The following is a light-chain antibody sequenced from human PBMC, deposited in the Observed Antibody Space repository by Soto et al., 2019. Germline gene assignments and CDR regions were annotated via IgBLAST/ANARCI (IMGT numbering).Light chain of an antibody. J-gene: IGLJ2*01. CDR2: GNS. Sequence: QPVLTQPPSVSGAPGQRVTISCTGSSSNIGAGYDVHWYQQLPGTAPKLLIYGNSNRPSGVPDRFSGSKSGTSASLAITGLPAEDEADYYCQSYDSSLSVGVFGGGTQLTVL. V-gene: IGLV1-40*01. CDR1: SSNIGAGYD. CDR3: QSYDSSLSVGV.